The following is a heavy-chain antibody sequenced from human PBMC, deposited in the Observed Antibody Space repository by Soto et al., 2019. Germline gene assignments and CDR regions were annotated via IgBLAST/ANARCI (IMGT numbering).Heavy chain of an antibody. D-gene: IGHD2-15*01. J-gene: IGHJ4*02. Sequence: EVQLVESGGGLVKPGGSLRLSCAASGFTFSTSTMNWVRQAPGQGLEWGSSISSSSTYTYYAASVKGRFTISRDNAKNSLYVQMNSLRAEDTAVYYCARVGSPGYCSGGYCPPPDYWGQGTLVTVSS. CDR1: GFTFSTST. CDR2: ISSSSTYT. CDR3: ARVGSPGYCSGGYCPPPDY. V-gene: IGHV3-21*02.